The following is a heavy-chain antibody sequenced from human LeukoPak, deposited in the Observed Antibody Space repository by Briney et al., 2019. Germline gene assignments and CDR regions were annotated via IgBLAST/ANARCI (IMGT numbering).Heavy chain of an antibody. CDR3: ARVVAVAGIAYNWFDP. CDR1: GGTFSSYA. D-gene: IGHD6-19*01. V-gene: IGHV1-69*05. J-gene: IGHJ5*02. CDR2: IIPIFGTA. Sequence: SVKVSCKASGGTFSSYAISWVRQAPGQGLEWMGRIIPIFGTANYAQKFQGRVTITTDESTSTAYMELSSLRSDDTAVYYCARVVAVAGIAYNWFDPWGQGTLVTVSS.